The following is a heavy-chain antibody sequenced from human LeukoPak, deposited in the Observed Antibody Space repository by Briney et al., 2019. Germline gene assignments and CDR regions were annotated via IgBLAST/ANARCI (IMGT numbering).Heavy chain of an antibody. J-gene: IGHJ5*02. Sequence: SETPSLTCAVYGGSFSGYYWSWIRQPPGKGLEWIGEINHSGSTNYNPSLKSRVTISVDTSKNQFSLKLSSVTAADTAVYYCARGLGYSYGYRLNWFDPWGQGTLVTVSS. CDR1: GGSFSGYY. CDR3: ARGLGYSYGYRLNWFDP. CDR2: INHSGST. V-gene: IGHV4-34*01. D-gene: IGHD5-18*01.